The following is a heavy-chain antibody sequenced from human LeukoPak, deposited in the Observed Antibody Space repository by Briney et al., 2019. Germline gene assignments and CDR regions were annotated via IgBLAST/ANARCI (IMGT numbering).Heavy chain of an antibody. V-gene: IGHV3-33*01. CDR3: ARVLGSGSYSVDY. CDR1: GFTFSSYG. J-gene: IGHJ4*02. Sequence: GGSLRLSCAASGFTFSSYGMHWVRQAPGKGLEWVAVIWYDGSNKYYADSVKGRFTISRDNSKNTLYLQMNSLRAEDTAVYYCARVLGSGSYSVDYWGQGTLVTVSS. CDR2: IWYDGSNK. D-gene: IGHD1-26*01.